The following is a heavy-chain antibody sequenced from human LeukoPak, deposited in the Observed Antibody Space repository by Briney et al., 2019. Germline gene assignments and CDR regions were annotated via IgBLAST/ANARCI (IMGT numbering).Heavy chain of an antibody. V-gene: IGHV1-69*13. Sequence: ASVKVSCKASGGTLSSYAISWVRQAPGQGLEWMGGIIPIFGTANYAQKFQGRVTITADESTSTAYMELSSLRSEDTAVYYCARSRHLGWNDAFDIWGQGTMVTVSS. CDR3: ARSRHLGWNDAFDI. CDR2: IIPIFGTA. CDR1: GGTLSSYA. J-gene: IGHJ3*02. D-gene: IGHD1-1*01.